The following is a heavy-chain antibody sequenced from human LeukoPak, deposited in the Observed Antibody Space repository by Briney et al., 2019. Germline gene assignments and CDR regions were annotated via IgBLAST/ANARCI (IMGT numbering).Heavy chain of an antibody. CDR1: GYRFPSYW. V-gene: IGHV5-51*01. D-gene: IGHD6-13*01. CDR3: ARQGHQLVRGAFDI. J-gene: IGHJ3*02. CDR2: IYPGDSDT. Sequence: GESLKISCKGSGYRFPSYWIGWVRQMPGKGLEWMGIIYPGDSDTRYSPSFQGQVTISADKSISTAYLQWNSLKASDTAMYYCARQGHQLVRGAFDIWGQGTMVTVSS.